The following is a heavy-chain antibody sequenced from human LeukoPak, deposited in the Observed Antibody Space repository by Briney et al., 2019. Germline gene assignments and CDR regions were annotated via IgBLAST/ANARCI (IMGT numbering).Heavy chain of an antibody. CDR2: IYSGGST. Sequence: GGSLRLSCAASGFTVSSNYMSWVRQAPGKGLEWVSVIYSGGSTYYADSVKGRFTISRDNSKNTLYLQMNSLRAEDTAVYYCARELVLCFGDSAYYYYGMDVWGQGTTVTVSS. D-gene: IGHD3-10*01. CDR3: ARELVLCFGDSAYYYYGMDV. V-gene: IGHV3-53*01. J-gene: IGHJ6*02. CDR1: GFTVSSNY.